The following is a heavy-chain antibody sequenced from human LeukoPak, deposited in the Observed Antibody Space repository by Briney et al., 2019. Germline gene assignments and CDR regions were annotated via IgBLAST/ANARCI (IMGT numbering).Heavy chain of an antibody. CDR2: MNPNSGNT. CDR3: ARGGENYDFWSGWINNWFDP. V-gene: IGHV1-8*03. J-gene: IGHJ5*02. D-gene: IGHD3-3*01. CDR1: GYTFTSYD. Sequence: ASVKVSCKASGYTFTSYDINWVRQATGQGLEWMGWMNPNSGNTGYAQKFQGRVTITRNTSISTAYMELSSLRSEDTAVYYCARGGENYDFWSGWINNWFDPWGQGTLVTVSS.